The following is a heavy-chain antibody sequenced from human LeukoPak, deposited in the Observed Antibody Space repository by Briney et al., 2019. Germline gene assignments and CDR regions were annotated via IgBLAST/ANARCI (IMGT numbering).Heavy chain of an antibody. CDR2: ISYDGSNK. J-gene: IGHJ4*02. V-gene: IGHV3-30*04. CDR1: GFTFSSYA. D-gene: IGHD4-17*01. Sequence: GGSLRLSCAASGFTFSSYAMHWVRQAPGKGLEWVAVISYDGSNKYYADSVKGRFTISRDNSKNTLYLQMNSLRAEDTAVYYCARDTVTTLLDYWGQGTLVTVSS. CDR3: ARDTVTTLLDY.